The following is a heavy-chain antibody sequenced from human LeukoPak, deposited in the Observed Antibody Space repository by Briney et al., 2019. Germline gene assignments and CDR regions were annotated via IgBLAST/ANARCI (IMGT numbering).Heavy chain of an antibody. CDR1: GFTFXSYG. V-gene: IGHV3-23*01. CDR3: AKDXSVRSXGWAAYYFDY. CDR2: ISGSGGST. J-gene: IGHJ4*02. Sequence: XXASGFTFXSYGMSWVRQAPGKGLEWGSAISGSGGSTYYADSVKGRFTISRDNSKNTLYLQMNSLRAEATAVYYXAKDXSVRSXGWAAYYFDYWGQGTLVTVSS. D-gene: IGHD6-19*01.